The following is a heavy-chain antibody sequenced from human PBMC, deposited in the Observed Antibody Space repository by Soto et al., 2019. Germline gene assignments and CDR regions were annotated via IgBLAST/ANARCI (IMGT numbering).Heavy chain of an antibody. CDR1: GFTFSSYA. Sequence: GGSLRLSCAASGFTFSSYAMSWVRQAPGKGLEWVSAISGSGGSTYYADSVKGRFTISRDNSKNTLYLQMNSLRAEDTAVYYCDRVVVAATNAFDIWGQGTMVTVSS. CDR2: ISGSGGST. CDR3: DRVVVAATNAFDI. V-gene: IGHV3-23*01. J-gene: IGHJ3*02. D-gene: IGHD2-15*01.